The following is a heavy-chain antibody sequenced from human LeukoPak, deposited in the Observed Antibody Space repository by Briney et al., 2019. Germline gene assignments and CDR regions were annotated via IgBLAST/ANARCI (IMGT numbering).Heavy chain of an antibody. CDR1: GYTFTSYA. V-gene: IGHV1-3*01. CDR2: INAGNGNT. CDR3: ARDGYNHWFDP. D-gene: IGHD5-24*01. Sequence: GASVKVSCKASGYTFTSYAMHWVRQAPGQRLEWMGWINAGNGNTKYSQKFQGRITITTDTSASTVYMELSSLRSEDTAVYYCARDGYNHWFDPWGQGTLVTVSP. J-gene: IGHJ5*02.